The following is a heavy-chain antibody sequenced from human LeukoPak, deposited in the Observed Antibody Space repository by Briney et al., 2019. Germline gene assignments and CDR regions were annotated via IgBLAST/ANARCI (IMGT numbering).Heavy chain of an antibody. J-gene: IGHJ3*02. D-gene: IGHD3-22*01. CDR2: MNPNSGNT. Sequence: ASVKVSCKASGYTFTSYDINWVRQATGQGLEWMGWMNPNSGNTGYARKFQGRVTMTRNTSISTAYMELSSLRSEDTAVYYCARYYYDSSGYINDAFDIWGQGTMVTVSS. V-gene: IGHV1-8*01. CDR1: GYTFTSYD. CDR3: ARYYYDSSGYINDAFDI.